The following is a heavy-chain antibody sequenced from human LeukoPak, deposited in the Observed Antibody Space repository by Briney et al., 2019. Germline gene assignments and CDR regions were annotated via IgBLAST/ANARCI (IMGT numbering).Heavy chain of an antibody. CDR2: VDPEDKKT. J-gene: IGHJ4*02. Sequence: PSVKVSCKVSGYPLSEFFIHWVRQAPGKGLEWLGGVDPEDKKTIYAHKFEGRVTMTEDTSTNTASMELTSLRSEDTATYFCAAPNLFWSGSSFDYWGQGALVTVSS. D-gene: IGHD3-3*01. V-gene: IGHV1-24*01. CDR3: AAPNLFWSGSSFDY. CDR1: GYPLSEFF.